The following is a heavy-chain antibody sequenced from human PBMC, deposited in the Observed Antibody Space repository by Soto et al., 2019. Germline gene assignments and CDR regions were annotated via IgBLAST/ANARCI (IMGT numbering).Heavy chain of an antibody. CDR3: ARGPTVTTFYFDY. Sequence: SETLSLTCAVYGGSFSGYYWSWIRQPPGKGLEWIGEINHSGSTNYNPSLKSRVTISVDTSKNQFSLKLSSVTAADTAVYYCARGPTVTTFYFDYWGQGTLVTVSS. V-gene: IGHV4-34*01. D-gene: IGHD4-17*01. CDR1: GGSFSGYY. CDR2: INHSGST. J-gene: IGHJ4*02.